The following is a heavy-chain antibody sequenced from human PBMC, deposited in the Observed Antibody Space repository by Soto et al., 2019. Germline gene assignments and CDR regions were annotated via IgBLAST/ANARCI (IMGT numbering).Heavy chain of an antibody. CDR2: ISSSGSTI. D-gene: IGHD3-22*01. J-gene: IGHJ4*02. V-gene: IGHV3-48*03. CDR1: GFTFSSYE. CDR3: AREDTYYYDSSGYCFDY. Sequence: RGSLRLSCAASGFTFSSYEMNWVRQAPGKGLEWVSYISSSGSTIYYADSVKGRFTISRDNAKNSLYLQMNSLRAEDTAVYYCAREDTYYYDSSGYCFDYWGQGTLVTVS.